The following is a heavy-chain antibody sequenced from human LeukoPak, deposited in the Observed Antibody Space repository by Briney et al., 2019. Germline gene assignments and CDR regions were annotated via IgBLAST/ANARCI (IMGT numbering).Heavy chain of an antibody. Sequence: GGSLRLSCAAAGFTFSGDYMSWIRQAPGKGLEWVSYISSVGSSTAYADSVEGRFTISRDNSKNTLYLQMNSLRAEDTAVYYCAKSPKGHYDILTGYEYFQHWGQGTLVTVSS. CDR3: AKSPKGHYDILTGYEYFQH. J-gene: IGHJ1*01. D-gene: IGHD3-9*01. CDR2: ISSVGSST. CDR1: GFTFSGDY. V-gene: IGHV3-23*01.